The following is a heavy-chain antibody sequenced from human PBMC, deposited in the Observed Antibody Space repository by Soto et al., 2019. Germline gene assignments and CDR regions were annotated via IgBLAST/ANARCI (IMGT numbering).Heavy chain of an antibody. CDR1: GDSISSTNW. D-gene: IGHD6-25*01. CDR2: INHIGST. V-gene: IGHV4-4*02. J-gene: IGHJ6*04. Sequence: PSETLSLTCAVSGDSISSTNWWNWVRQPPGKGLEWIGEINHIGSTKYNPSLESRVTISVDTSKNQFSLKLSSVTAADTAVYYCGRALMAARRGPDYYYYYRMDGWGEGTTVTVPS. CDR3: GRALMAARRGPDYYYYYRMDG.